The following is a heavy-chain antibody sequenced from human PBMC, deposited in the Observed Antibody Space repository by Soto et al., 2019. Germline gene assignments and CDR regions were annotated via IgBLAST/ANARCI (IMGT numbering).Heavy chain of an antibody. D-gene: IGHD1-1*01. Sequence: ASVKVSCKASGYIFTGYHMHWVRQAPGQGLEWMGWINPNSGGTKYAQKFQGRVTMTRDTSISTAYMELTSLRVDDTALYYCTRGASAPRTETQPSRGGMDGWGQGTTVTVSS. CDR2: INPNSGGT. CDR3: TRGASAPRTETQPSRGGMDG. J-gene: IGHJ6*02. CDR1: GYIFTGYH. V-gene: IGHV1-2*02.